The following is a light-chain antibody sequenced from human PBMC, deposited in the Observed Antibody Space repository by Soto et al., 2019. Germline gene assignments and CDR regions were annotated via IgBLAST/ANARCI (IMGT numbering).Light chain of an antibody. CDR2: EVS. CDR1: TSDIGDYEY. Sequence: QSALTQPASVSGSPGQSISISCTGSTSDIGDYEYVSWYQQHPGKAPKLIIYEVSYRPSGVSHRFSGSKSGITASLTISGLQAEDEADYYCISYTGSDTSYVFGTGTKVTVL. J-gene: IGLJ1*01. V-gene: IGLV2-14*01. CDR3: ISYTGSDTSYV.